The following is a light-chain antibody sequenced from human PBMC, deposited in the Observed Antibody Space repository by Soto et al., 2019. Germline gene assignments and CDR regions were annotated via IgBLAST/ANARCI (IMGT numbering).Light chain of an antibody. Sequence: IQLTQSPSSLSASVGDRVNITCRASQGISSYLAWYQQKPGKAPKLLIYAASTLQSGVPSRFSGSGSGTDFTLTISSLQPEDFATYYCQQLNSYPLIFGPGTKVDI. CDR2: AAS. CDR3: QQLNSYPLI. CDR1: QGISSY. J-gene: IGKJ3*01. V-gene: IGKV1-9*01.